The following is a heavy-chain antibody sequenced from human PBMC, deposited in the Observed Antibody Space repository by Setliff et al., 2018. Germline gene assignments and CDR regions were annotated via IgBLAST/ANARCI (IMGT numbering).Heavy chain of an antibody. CDR3: ASTQRGTSSEC. V-gene: IGHV3-7*03. Sequence: GGSLRLSCAASGFRFNIYWMTWVRQAPGKGLEWVANIERDGSEKYYVDSVKGRFTISRDNAKNSLYLQMNSLRAEDTAVYYCASTQRGTSSECWGQGTLVTVSS. J-gene: IGHJ4*02. D-gene: IGHD6-6*01. CDR2: IERDGSEK. CDR1: GFRFNIYW.